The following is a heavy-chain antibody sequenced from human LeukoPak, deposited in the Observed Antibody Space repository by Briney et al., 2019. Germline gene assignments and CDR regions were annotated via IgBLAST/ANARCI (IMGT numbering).Heavy chain of an antibody. CDR1: GFTFISFA. CDR3: AKHSHDGSAPYNEVQFDS. J-gene: IGHJ4*02. V-gene: IGHV3-23*01. Sequence: PGGSLRLSCAASGFTFISFAMSWVRQAPGKGLEWVSTISRTGVATYYANSVKGRFTISRDNSKNTVYLQMNSLRAEDTAVYYCAKHSHDGSAPYNEVQFDSWGQGTLVTVSS. D-gene: IGHD3-22*01. CDR2: ISRTGVAT.